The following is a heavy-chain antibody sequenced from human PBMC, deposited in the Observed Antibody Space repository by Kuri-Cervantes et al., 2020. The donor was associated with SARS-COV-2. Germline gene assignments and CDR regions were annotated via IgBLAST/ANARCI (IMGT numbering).Heavy chain of an antibody. CDR3: ARHEGSGSFNFDY. Sequence: SETLSLTCTVSGGSISSSSYYWGWIRQPPGKGLEWIGSIYYSGSTYYNPSLKSRVTISVDTSKKKFSLKLSPVTAADTAMYYCARHEGSGSFNFDYWGQGTLVTVSS. V-gene: IGHV4-39*01. CDR1: GGSISSSSYY. J-gene: IGHJ4*02. CDR2: IYYSGST. D-gene: IGHD1-26*01.